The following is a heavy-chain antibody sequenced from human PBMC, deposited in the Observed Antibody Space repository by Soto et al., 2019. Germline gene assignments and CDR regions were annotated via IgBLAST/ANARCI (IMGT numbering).Heavy chain of an antibody. D-gene: IGHD3-3*01. J-gene: IGHJ4*02. Sequence: GGSQRLSCAASGFTFSSYSMNWVRQAPGKGLEWVSYISSSSSTIFYADSVKGRFTISRDNAKNSLYLQMNSLRAEDTAVYYCAREDLTIFGVVIPFDYWGQGTLVTVSS. CDR1: GFTFSSYS. CDR3: AREDLTIFGVVIPFDY. CDR2: ISSSSSTI. V-gene: IGHV3-48*01.